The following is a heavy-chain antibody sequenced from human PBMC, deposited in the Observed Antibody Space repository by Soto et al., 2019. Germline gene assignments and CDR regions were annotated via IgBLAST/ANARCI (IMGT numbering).Heavy chain of an antibody. D-gene: IGHD3-22*01. CDR2: ISYDGSNK. J-gene: IGHJ5*02. Sequence: GGSLRLSCAASGFTFSSYGMHWVRQAPGKGLEWVAVISYDGSNKYYADSVKGRFTISRDNSKNTLYLQMNSLRAEDTAVYYCAKDYDSSGYPVFDPWGQGTLVTVSS. V-gene: IGHV3-30*18. CDR1: GFTFSSYG. CDR3: AKDYDSSGYPVFDP.